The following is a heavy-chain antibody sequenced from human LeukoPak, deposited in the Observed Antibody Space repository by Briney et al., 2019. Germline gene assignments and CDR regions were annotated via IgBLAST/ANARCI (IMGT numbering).Heavy chain of an antibody. CDR1: GSTFSSYA. D-gene: IGHD3-22*01. CDR2: IWYDGTNK. CDR3: ARAAYDNSGYLTL. J-gene: IGHJ4*02. V-gene: IGHV3-33*08. Sequence: GGSLRLSCAASGSTFSSYAMSWVRQAPGKGLEWVAVIWYDGTNKYYADSVKGRFTISRDSSKNTLYLQMNSLRAEDTAVYYCARAAYDNSGYLTLWGQGTLVTVSS.